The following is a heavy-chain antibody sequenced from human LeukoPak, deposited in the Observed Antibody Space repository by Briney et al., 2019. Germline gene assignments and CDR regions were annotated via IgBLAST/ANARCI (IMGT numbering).Heavy chain of an antibody. CDR3: ARRLIVVVPAAIPTRGNWFDP. J-gene: IGHJ5*02. D-gene: IGHD2-2*02. V-gene: IGHV4-38-2*01. CDR2: IYHSGST. Sequence: SETLSLTCAVSGYSISSGYYWGWIRQPPGKGLEWIGSIYHSGSTYYIPSLKSRVTISVDTSKNQFSLKLSSVTAADTAVYYCARRLIVVVPAAIPTRGNWFDPWGQGTLVTVSS. CDR1: GYSISSGYY.